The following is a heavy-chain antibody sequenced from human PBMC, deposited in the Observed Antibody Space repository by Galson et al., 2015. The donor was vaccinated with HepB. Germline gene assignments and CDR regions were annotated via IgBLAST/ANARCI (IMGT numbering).Heavy chain of an antibody. D-gene: IGHD1-26*01. CDR3: AKSLRHYPYDMDV. Sequence: SLRLSCAASGFIFNNYAMTWVRQPPGKGLEWVSSISGGGGNTFYSESVKGRFTISRDNSKNTLFLQTNSLRADDTAVYSCAKSLRHYPYDMDVWGPGTTVSVSS. CDR1: GFIFNNYA. V-gene: IGHV3-23*01. CDR2: ISGGGGNT. J-gene: IGHJ6*02.